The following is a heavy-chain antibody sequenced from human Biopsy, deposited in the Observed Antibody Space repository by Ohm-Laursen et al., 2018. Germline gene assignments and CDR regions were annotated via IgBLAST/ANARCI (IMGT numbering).Heavy chain of an antibody. CDR3: AKDSGGSPLGELFH. CDR1: GFTFSSYL. J-gene: IGHJ4*02. CDR2: IDQDGSEK. D-gene: IGHD3-16*01. Sequence: GSLRLSCAASGFTFSSYLMTWVRQAPGKGLEWVANIDQDGSEKNYIDSVKGRFTISRDNAKNSLYLQMNSLRAEDTALYYCAKDSGGSPLGELFHWGQGNLVTVSS. V-gene: IGHV3-7*03.